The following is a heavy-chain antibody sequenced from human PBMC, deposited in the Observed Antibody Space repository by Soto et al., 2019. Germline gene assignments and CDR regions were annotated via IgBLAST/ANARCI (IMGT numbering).Heavy chain of an antibody. Sequence: QVQLQESGPGLVKPSETLSLSCTVSGGSFSSYYCNWVRKSAGKGLEWIGRIYPTGSTTYNPSLKSRLTMSVDTSKNQCSLRLTSMTAADTAVYYWATGRSEIVPGAMDTWGQGTLVTVSS. J-gene: IGHJ5*02. D-gene: IGHD2-2*01. V-gene: IGHV4-4*07. CDR2: IYPTGST. CDR1: GGSFSSYY. CDR3: ATGRSEIVPGAMDT.